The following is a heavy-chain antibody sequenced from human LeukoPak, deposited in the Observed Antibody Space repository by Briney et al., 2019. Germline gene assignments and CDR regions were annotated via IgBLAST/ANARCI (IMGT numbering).Heavy chain of an antibody. CDR1: GYTFTSYG. Sequence: ASVKVSCKASGYTFTSYGISWVRQAPGQGLEWIGWISAYNGNTNYAQKLQGRVTMTTDTSTSTAYMELSSLRSEDTAVYYCARTVDTAMVRYFDYWGQGTLVTVSS. CDR2: ISAYNGNT. J-gene: IGHJ4*02. V-gene: IGHV1-18*01. CDR3: ARTVDTAMVRYFDY. D-gene: IGHD5-18*01.